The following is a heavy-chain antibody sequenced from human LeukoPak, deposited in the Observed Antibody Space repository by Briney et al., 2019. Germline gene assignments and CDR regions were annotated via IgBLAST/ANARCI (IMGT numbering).Heavy chain of an antibody. J-gene: IGHJ1*01. CDR1: GVTFSSYA. CDR2: ISYDGRQK. CDR3: ARDDIILMVGATPTYFQH. V-gene: IGHV3-30*04. D-gene: IGHD2-15*01. Sequence: PGGSLRLSCAASGVTFSSYAMHWVRQAPGKGLEWVAVISYDGRQKYYADSVKGRFTISRDNSKNTLYLQMNSLRTEDTAVYYCARDDIILMVGATPTYFQHWGQGTLVSVSS.